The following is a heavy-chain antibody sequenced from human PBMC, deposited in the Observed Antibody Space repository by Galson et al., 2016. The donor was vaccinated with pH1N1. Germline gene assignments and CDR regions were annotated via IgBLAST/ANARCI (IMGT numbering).Heavy chain of an antibody. D-gene: IGHD4-17*01. CDR3: ARQYDFGDYRGNAFDI. CDR1: GYIFTSQW. V-gene: IGHV5-51*03. J-gene: IGHJ3*02. CDR2: VNPGGSTI. Sequence: SGAEVKKPGESLKISCKASGYIFTSQWIAWVRQVPGKGLEWVGVVNPGGSTIRYSPSSQGQVTISSDKSISTAYLQWISLRASDTAMYYCARQYDFGDYRGNAFDIWGQGTVVIVSS.